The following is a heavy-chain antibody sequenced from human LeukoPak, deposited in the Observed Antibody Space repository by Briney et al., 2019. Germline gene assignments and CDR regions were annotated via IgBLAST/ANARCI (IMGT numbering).Heavy chain of an antibody. Sequence: ASVKVSCKASGYTFTSYYMHWVRQAPGQGLEWMGIINPSGGSTSYAQKFQGRVTMTRDTSTSTAYMELSSLRSEDTAVYYCARAGAGYCGGDCYSTNDAFDIWGQGTMVTVSS. CDR2: INPSGGST. CDR3: ARAGAGYCGGDCYSTNDAFDI. D-gene: IGHD2-21*01. J-gene: IGHJ3*02. V-gene: IGHV1-46*03. CDR1: GYTFTSYY.